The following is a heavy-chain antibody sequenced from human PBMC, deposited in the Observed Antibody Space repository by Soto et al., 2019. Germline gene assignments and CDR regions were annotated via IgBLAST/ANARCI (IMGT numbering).Heavy chain of an antibody. CDR2: IKTDGSDT. J-gene: IGHJ3*02. CDR3: AGPLGWRDAFDI. D-gene: IGHD6-19*01. V-gene: IGHV3-7*03. CDR1: GFTFSSYW. Sequence: EVQLVESGGGLVQPGGSLRLSCAASGFTFSSYWMTWVRQAPGKGLEWVANIKTDGSDTYYVGSVKGRFTISRDNAKNSLHLQLSSLSAGDTAIYYCAGPLGWRDAFDIWGQGTMVTVSS.